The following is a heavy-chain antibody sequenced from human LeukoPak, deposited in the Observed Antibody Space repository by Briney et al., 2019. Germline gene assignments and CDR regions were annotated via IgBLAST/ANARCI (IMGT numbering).Heavy chain of an antibody. CDR2: ISYSGST. D-gene: IGHD1-26*01. Sequence: ETLXLTCTVSGVSISSYYWSWIRQPPGKGLEWIGYISYSGSTNYNPSLKSRVTISVDTSKNQFSLRLTSVTAADTAVYYCARVPHRGDAFDIWGQGTMVTVSS. CDR1: GVSISSYY. V-gene: IGHV4-59*08. J-gene: IGHJ3*02. CDR3: ARVPHRGDAFDI.